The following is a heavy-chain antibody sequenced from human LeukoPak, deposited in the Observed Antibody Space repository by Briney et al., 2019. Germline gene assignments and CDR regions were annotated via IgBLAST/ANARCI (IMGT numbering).Heavy chain of an antibody. CDR1: AYTFTIYG. CDR2: ISAYNGNT. CDR3: ARTTYYYDSSGPRWFDP. Sequence: ASVTVSFTASAYTFTIYGISWVRQAPGPGLEWMGWISAYNGNTNYAQKLQGRVTMTTDTSTSTAYMELRSLRSDDTAVYYCARTTYYYDSSGPRWFDPWGEGTLVTVSS. D-gene: IGHD3-22*01. V-gene: IGHV1-18*01. J-gene: IGHJ5*02.